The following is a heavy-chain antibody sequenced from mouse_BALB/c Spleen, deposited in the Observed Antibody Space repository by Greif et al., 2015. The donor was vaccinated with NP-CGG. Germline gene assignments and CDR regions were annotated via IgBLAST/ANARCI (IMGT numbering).Heavy chain of an antibody. Sequence: EVQLVESGPGLVKPSQSLSLTCTVTGYSITSDYAWNWIRQFPGNKPEWMGYISYSGSTSYNPSLKSRISITRDTSKNQFFLQLNSVATEDTATYHCARYGNYVGDWFVYWGQGTLVTVSA. D-gene: IGHD2-1*01. V-gene: IGHV3-2*02. CDR1: GYSITSDYA. CDR2: ISYSGST. CDR3: ARYGNYVGDWFVY. J-gene: IGHJ3*01.